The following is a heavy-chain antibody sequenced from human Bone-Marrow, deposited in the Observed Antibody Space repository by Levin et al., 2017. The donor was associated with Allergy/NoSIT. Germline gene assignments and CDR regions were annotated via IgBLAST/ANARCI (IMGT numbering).Heavy chain of an antibody. CDR1: GASIRSGAYY. D-gene: IGHD3-10*01. V-gene: IGHV4-31*03. CDR3: ARVLAGFDGSAMAYDY. CDR2: IYYNGST. Sequence: SQTLSLTCTVSGASIRSGAYYWSWVRQPPGQGLEWIGYIYYNGSTYFNPSLKSRVSISVDTSKNQFSLKLSSVTAADTADYYFARVLAGFDGSAMAYDYWGRGSLVTVSS. J-gene: IGHJ4*02.